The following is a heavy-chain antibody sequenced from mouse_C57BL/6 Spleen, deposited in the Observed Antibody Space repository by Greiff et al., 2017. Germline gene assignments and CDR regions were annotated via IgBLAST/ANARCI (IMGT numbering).Heavy chain of an antibody. V-gene: IGHV1-76*01. Sequence: VQLVESGAELVRPGASVKLSCKASGYTFTDYYINWVKQRPGQGLEWIARIYPGSGNTYYNEKFKGKATLTAEKSSSTAYMQLSSLTSEDSAVYFCAIITTVVADYWGQGTTLTVSS. J-gene: IGHJ2*01. CDR3: AIITTVVADY. D-gene: IGHD1-1*01. CDR2: IYPGSGNT. CDR1: GYTFTDYY.